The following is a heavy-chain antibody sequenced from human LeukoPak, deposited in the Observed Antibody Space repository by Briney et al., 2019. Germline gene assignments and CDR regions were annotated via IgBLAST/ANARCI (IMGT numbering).Heavy chain of an antibody. J-gene: IGHJ4*02. CDR2: ISSSSSYI. Sequence: RPGGSLRLSCAASGFTFSSYSMNWVRQAPGKGLEWVSSISSSSSYIYYAYSVKGRCTISRDNAKNSLYLQMNSLRAEDTAVYYCARDYSSGWYYFDYWGQGTLVTVSS. D-gene: IGHD6-19*01. CDR1: GFTFSSYS. V-gene: IGHV3-21*01. CDR3: ARDYSSGWYYFDY.